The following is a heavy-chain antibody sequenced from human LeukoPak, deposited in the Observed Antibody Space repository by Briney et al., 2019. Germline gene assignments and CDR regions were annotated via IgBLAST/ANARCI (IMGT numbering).Heavy chain of an antibody. J-gene: IGHJ3*02. D-gene: IGHD4-23*01. Sequence: PSETLSLTCAVYGGSFSGYYRSWIRQPPGKGLEWIGEINHSGSTNYNPSLKSRVTISVDTSKNQFSLKLSSVTAADTAVYYCALGTVETDAFDIWGQGTMVTVSS. CDR2: INHSGST. CDR1: GGSFSGYY. CDR3: ALGTVETDAFDI. V-gene: IGHV4-34*01.